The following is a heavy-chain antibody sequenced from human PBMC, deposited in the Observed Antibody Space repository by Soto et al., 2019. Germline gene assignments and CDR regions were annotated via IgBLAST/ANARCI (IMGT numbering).Heavy chain of an antibody. CDR1: GGSFSGYY. Sequence: PSETLSLTCAVYGGSFSGYYWSWIRQPPGKGLEWIGEINHSGSTNYNPSLKSRVTISVDTSKNQFSLKLSSVTAADTAVYYCARGVRNYYRDHYYMDVWGKGTTVTVSS. CDR2: INHSGST. D-gene: IGHD1-26*01. CDR3: ARGVRNYYRDHYYMDV. J-gene: IGHJ6*03. V-gene: IGHV4-34*01.